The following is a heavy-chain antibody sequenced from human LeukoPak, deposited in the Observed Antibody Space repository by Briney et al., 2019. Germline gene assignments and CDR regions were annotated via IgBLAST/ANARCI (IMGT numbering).Heavy chain of an antibody. D-gene: IGHD1-26*01. CDR3: AKQWVDC. V-gene: IGHV3-23*01. CDR1: GFTFSNYA. J-gene: IGHJ4*02. Sequence: GGSLRLSCTASGFTFSNYAMNWARQAPGKGLEWVSAISESGDKTHYADSVKGRFTISRDNSQNTLYLQMNSLRAEDTALYYCAKQWVDCWGQGTLVTVSS. CDR2: ISESGDKT.